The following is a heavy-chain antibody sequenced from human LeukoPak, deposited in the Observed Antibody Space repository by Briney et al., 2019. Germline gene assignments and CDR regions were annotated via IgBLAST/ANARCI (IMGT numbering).Heavy chain of an antibody. CDR1: GGSFSGYY. J-gene: IGHJ4*02. V-gene: IGHV4-34*01. Sequence: SETLSLXCAVYGGSFSGYYWSWIRQPPGKGLEWIGEINHSGSTNYKPSLQSRVTISVDTYKNQFSLKLSSVTAADTAVYYCAVNGYSSGWFTKNYFDYWGQGTLVTVSS. CDR3: AVNGYSSGWFTKNYFDY. CDR2: INHSGST. D-gene: IGHD6-19*01.